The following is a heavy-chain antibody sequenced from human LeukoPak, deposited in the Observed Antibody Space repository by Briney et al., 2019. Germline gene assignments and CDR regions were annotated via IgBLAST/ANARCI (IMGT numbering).Heavy chain of an antibody. CDR1: GGSISSYY. V-gene: IGHV4-59*12. J-gene: IGHJ3*02. CDR3: ARVTYSSSSMSVDGFDI. D-gene: IGHD6-6*01. CDR2: IYYSGST. Sequence: SETLSLTCTVSGGSISSYYWSWIRQPPGKGLEWIGYIYYSGSTNYNPSLKSRVTMSVDTSKNQFSLKLNSVTAADTAVYYCARVTYSSSSMSVDGFDIWGQGTTVSVSS.